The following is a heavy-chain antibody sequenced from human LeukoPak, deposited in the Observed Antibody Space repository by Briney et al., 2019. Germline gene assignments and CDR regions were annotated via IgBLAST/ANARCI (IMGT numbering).Heavy chain of an antibody. J-gene: IGHJ3*02. V-gene: IGHV4-31*03. D-gene: IGHD6-13*01. CDR3: ARTSSWVAFDI. CDR2: IYYSGST. CDR1: GGSISSGGYY. Sequence: SQTLSLTCTVSGGSISSGGYYWSWIRQHPGKGLEWIGYIYYSGSTYYNPSLKSRVTISVDTSKNQFPLKLSSVTAADTAVYHCARTSSWVAFDIWGQGTMVTVSS.